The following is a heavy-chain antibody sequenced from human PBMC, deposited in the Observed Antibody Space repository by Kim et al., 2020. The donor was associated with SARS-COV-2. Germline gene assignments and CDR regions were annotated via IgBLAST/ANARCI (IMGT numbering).Heavy chain of an antibody. CDR2: ISYDGSNK. J-gene: IGHJ6*03. D-gene: IGHD6-13*01. CDR3: AKDAHSSSWYYYSYYMDV. Sequence: GGSLRLSCAASGFTFSSYGMHWVRQAPGKGLEWVAVISYDGSNKYYADSVKGRFTISRDNSKNTLYLQMNSLRAEDTAVYYCAKDAHSSSWYYYSYYMDV. V-gene: IGHV3-30*18. CDR1: GFTFSSYG.